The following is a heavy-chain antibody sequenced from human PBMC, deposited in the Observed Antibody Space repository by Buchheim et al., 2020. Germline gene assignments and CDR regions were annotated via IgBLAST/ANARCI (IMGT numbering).Heavy chain of an antibody. CDR3: ARDRCSGGSCYPYSYYYYGMDV. CDR2: IYYSGST. V-gene: IGHV4-59*01. J-gene: IGHJ6*02. D-gene: IGHD2-15*01. Sequence: QVQLQESGPGLVKPSETLSLTCTVSGGSISSYYWSWIRQPPGKGLEWIGYIYYSGSTNYNPSLKSRVTISVDTSKNQFSLKLSSVTAADTAVYYCARDRCSGGSCYPYSYYYYGMDVWGQGTT. CDR1: GGSISSYY.